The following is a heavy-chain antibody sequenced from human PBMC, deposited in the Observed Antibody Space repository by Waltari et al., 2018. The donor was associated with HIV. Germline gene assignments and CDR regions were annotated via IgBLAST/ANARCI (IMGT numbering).Heavy chain of an antibody. CDR1: GSTFTTHG. D-gene: IGHD2-15*01. J-gene: IGHJ5*02. V-gene: IGHV1-18*01. CDR3: ARDHRDVSGGSGFGP. CDR2: ISGNSGNR. Sequence: DQLVQSGGAAKKYRASVKVSCKASGSTFTTHGIRWVRRAPGQGLEWMGRISGNSGNRKFAQKYQDRVTFTIDKSTSTAYMDLRSLRYDDTAVYYGARDHRDVSGGSGFGPWGQGTQVTVSP.